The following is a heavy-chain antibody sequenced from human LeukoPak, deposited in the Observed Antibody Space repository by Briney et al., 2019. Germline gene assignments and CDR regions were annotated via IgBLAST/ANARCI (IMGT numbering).Heavy chain of an antibody. CDR2: IYPDDSET. V-gene: IGHV5-51*01. Sequence: GESLKISCKGSGYSFTSYWIGWVRQMPGKGLEWMGIIYPDDSETNYSPSFQGQVSMSVDKSITTAYLQWSSLKASDTAIYYCARQAYGSHFDAFDIWGQGIMVTVSS. D-gene: IGHD3-22*01. CDR3: ARQAYGSHFDAFDI. J-gene: IGHJ3*02. CDR1: GYSFTSYW.